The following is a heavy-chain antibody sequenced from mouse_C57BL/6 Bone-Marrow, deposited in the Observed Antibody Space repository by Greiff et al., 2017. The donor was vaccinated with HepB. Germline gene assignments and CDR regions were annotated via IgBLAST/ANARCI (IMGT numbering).Heavy chain of an antibody. Sequence: QVHVKQSGPGLVQPSQSLSITCTVSGFSLTSYGVHWVRQSPGKGLEWLGVIWSGGSTDYNAAFISRLSISKDNSKSQVFFKMNSLQADDTAIYYCARLRDEYFDVWGTGTTVTVSS. CDR2: IWSGGST. V-gene: IGHV2-2*01. J-gene: IGHJ1*03. CDR1: GFSLTSYG. CDR3: ARLRDEYFDV. D-gene: IGHD3-3*01.